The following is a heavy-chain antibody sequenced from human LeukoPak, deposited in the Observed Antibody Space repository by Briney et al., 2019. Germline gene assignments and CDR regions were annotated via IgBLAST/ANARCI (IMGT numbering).Heavy chain of an antibody. Sequence: SETLSLTCTVSGGSISSYYWSWIRQPPGKGLEWIGYIYYSGSTNYNPSLKSRVIMSVDMSKNQFSLKLSSVTAADTAVYYCARDRGGPAQFDSWGQGTLVTVSS. J-gene: IGHJ4*02. CDR1: GGSISSYY. CDR3: ARDRGGPAQFDS. CDR2: IYYSGST. V-gene: IGHV4-59*12. D-gene: IGHD2-15*01.